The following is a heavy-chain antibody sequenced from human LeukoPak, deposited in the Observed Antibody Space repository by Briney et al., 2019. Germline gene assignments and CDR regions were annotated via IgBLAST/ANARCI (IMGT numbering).Heavy chain of an antibody. D-gene: IGHD3-22*01. CDR2: ISSSSSTI. CDR1: GFTFSSYS. J-gene: IGHJ4*02. CDR3: ASTRARYYYDSSGYYY. Sequence: PGGSLRLSCAASGFTFSSYSMNWVRQAPGKGLEWVSYISSSSSTIYYADSVKGRFTISRDNAKNSLYLQMNSLRAEDTAVYYCASTRARYYYDSSGYYYWGQGTLVTVSS. V-gene: IGHV3-48*01.